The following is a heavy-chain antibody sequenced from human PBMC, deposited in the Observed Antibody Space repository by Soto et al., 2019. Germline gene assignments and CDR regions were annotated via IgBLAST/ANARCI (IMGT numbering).Heavy chain of an antibody. D-gene: IGHD4-17*01. CDR2: IDNAGSSA. Sequence: EVQLVESGGGLVQPGGSLRLSCAASGFTFSIYWMHWVRQAPGKGPVWVSRIDNAGSSARYADSVKGRFTISRDNAKNTVYLQMDRLRAEDTGVYYCTRVGGSVSGMDVWGQGTTVTVSS. J-gene: IGHJ6*02. CDR1: GFTFSIYW. V-gene: IGHV3-74*01. CDR3: TRVGGSVSGMDV.